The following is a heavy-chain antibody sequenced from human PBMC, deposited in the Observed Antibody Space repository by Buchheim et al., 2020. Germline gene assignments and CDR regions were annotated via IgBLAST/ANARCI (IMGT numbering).Heavy chain of an antibody. Sequence: QVQLVESGGGVVQPGRSLRLSCAASGFTFSSYGMHWVRQAPGKGLEWVAVIWYDGSNKYYADSVKGRFTISRDNSKNTLYLQMNSLRVEDTAVYYCARARIAAQSALRTYYYYYYGMDVWGQGTT. J-gene: IGHJ6*02. D-gene: IGHD6-6*01. CDR1: GFTFSSYG. CDR3: ARARIAAQSALRTYYYYYYGMDV. CDR2: IWYDGSNK. V-gene: IGHV3-33*01.